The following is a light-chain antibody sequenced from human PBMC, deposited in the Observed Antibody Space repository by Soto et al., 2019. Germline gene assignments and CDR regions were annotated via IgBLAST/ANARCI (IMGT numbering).Light chain of an antibody. CDR1: QSISSW. CDR2: DAS. J-gene: IGKJ1*01. V-gene: IGKV1-5*01. Sequence: DIQMTQSPSTLSASVGDRVTITCRASQSISSWLAWYQQKPGKAPKLLIYDASSLESGVPLRFSGSGCGTEFTLTISRLQHDDFAAYCCQQNNSYSTFGQGTKVEIK. CDR3: QQNNSYST.